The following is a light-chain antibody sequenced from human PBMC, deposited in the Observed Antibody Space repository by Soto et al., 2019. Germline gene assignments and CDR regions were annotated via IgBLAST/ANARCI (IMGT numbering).Light chain of an antibody. CDR1: QSISSSY. J-gene: IGKJ1*01. CDR3: QQYGSSPT. CDR2: GAS. Sequence: EIVLTQSPGTLSLSPGERATLSCRASQSISSSYLAWYQQKPGQAPGLLIYGASSRATGIPDRFSGSGSGTDFTFTISRLEPEDFAVYYCQQYGSSPTFGQGTKVDIK. V-gene: IGKV3-20*01.